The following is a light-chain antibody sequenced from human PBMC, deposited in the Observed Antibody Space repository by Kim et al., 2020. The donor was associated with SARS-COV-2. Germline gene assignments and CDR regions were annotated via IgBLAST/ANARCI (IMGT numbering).Light chain of an antibody. V-gene: IGKV3-11*01. Sequence: PGEGATLACMASHSVCTSLAVYQQTPGQSPRLLIYDASIRPTGIPDRFRGRGSGTDFTLTSGSLEPRDFAIYYCQQRGNWPPALTFGGWTKVDIK. CDR3: QQRGNWPPALT. CDR1: HSVCTS. J-gene: IGKJ4*01. CDR2: DAS.